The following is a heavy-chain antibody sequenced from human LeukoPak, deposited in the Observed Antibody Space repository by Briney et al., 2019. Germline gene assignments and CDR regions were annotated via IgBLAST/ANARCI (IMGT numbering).Heavy chain of an antibody. J-gene: IGHJ5*02. CDR3: ARWGVSGTSWFDP. D-gene: IGHD6-19*01. CDR1: GFTFGDYA. V-gene: IGHV3-23*01. CDR2: ISGSGGST. Sequence: GGSLRLSCTASGFTFGDYAMSWFRRTPGKGLEWVSSISGSGGSTYYTDSVKGRFTISRGNSKNTVLLQMNSLRAEDTAVYYCARWGVSGTSWFDPWGQGTLVTVSS.